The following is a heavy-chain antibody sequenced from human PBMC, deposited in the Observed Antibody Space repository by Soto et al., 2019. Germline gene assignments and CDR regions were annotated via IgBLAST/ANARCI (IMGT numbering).Heavy chain of an antibody. CDR3: ARGGGVYYFDY. D-gene: IGHD2-8*02. CDR1: GGYISSYC. J-gene: IGHJ4*02. CDR2: NYYSGIT. V-gene: IGHV4-59*01. Sequence: LEILSLTCTVSGGYISSYCLSWIRQPPGKGLEWIGYNYYSGITDYNPSLKSRVTISVDTSKSQFSLKLSSVTAADTAVYYCARGGGVYYFDYWGQGTLVTVSS.